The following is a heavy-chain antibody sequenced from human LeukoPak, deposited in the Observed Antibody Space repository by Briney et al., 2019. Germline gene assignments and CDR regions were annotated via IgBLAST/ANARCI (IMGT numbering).Heavy chain of an antibody. V-gene: IGHV1-18*01. CDR2: ISAYNGNT. J-gene: IGHJ4*02. D-gene: IGHD2-2*01. CDR1: GYTFTIYG. Sequence: ASVKVSFKASGYTFTIYGISWVRQAPGQGLEWMGWISAYNGNTNYAQKLQGRITMTTDTSTSTAYMELRSLRSDDTAVYYCARDPSTVPAASFFDYWGQGTLVTVSS. CDR3: ARDPSTVPAASFFDY.